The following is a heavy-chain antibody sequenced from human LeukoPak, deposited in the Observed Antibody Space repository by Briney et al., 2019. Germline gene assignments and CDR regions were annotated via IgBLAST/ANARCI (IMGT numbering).Heavy chain of an antibody. CDR3: ARGYSGSYGRFDP. J-gene: IGHJ5*02. CDR1: GGSFSEYY. V-gene: IGHV4-59*01. D-gene: IGHD1-26*01. CDR2: IYYSGST. Sequence: PSETLSLTCAVYGGSFSEYYWNWMRQPPGKGLEWIGYIYYSGSTNYNPSLKSRVTISVDTSKNQFSLNLSSVTAADTAVYYCARGYSGSYGRFDPWGQGTLVTVSS.